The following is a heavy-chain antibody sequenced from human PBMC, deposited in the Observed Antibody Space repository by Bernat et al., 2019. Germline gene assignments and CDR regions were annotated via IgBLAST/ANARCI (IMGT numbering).Heavy chain of an antibody. CDR3: ARDMFGWSSSSRGDFDY. V-gene: IGHV1-69*04. J-gene: IGHJ4*02. D-gene: IGHD6-6*01. Sequence: QVQLVQSGAEVKKPGSSVKVSCKASGGTFSSYAISWVRQAPGQGLEWMGRIIPILGIANYPQKFQGRVMITADKSTSTAYMELSSLRSEDTAVYYCARDMFGWSSSSRGDFDYWGQGTLVTVSS. CDR2: IIPILGIA. CDR1: GGTFSSYA.